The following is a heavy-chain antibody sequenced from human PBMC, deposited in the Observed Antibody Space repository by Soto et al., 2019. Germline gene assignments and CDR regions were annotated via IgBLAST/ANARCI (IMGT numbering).Heavy chain of an antibody. D-gene: IGHD1-1*01. CDR2: IYYSRST. CDR1: GGSISSGGYY. Sequence: SETLSLTCTVSGGSISSGGYYWSWIRQHPGKGLEWIGYIYYSRSTYYNPSLKSRVTISVDTSKNQFSLKLSSVTAADTAVYYCARGISRTGTIAFGSWFDPWGQGTLVTVSS. J-gene: IGHJ5*02. CDR3: ARGISRTGTIAFGSWFDP. V-gene: IGHV4-31*03.